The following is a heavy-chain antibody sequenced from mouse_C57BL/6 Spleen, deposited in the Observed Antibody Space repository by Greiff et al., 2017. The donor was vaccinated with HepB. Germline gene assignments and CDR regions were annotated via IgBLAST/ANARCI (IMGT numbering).Heavy chain of an antibody. J-gene: IGHJ2*01. V-gene: IGHV5-17*01. CDR2: ISSGSSTI. CDR3: ARSIYDGYYLYFDY. D-gene: IGHD2-3*01. CDR1: GFTFSDYG. Sequence: DVMLVESGGGLVKPGGSLKLSCAASGFTFSDYGMHWVRQAPEKGLEWVAYISSGSSTIYYADTVKGRFTISRDNAKNTLFLQMTSLRSEDTAMYYCARSIYDGYYLYFDYWGQGTTLTVSS.